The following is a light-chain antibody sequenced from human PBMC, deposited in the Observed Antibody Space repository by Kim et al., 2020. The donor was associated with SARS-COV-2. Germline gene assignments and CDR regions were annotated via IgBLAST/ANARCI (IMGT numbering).Light chain of an antibody. V-gene: IGLV3-19*01. CDR2: GKN. CDR1: SLRSYY. Sequence: SSELTQDPAVSVALGQTVRITCQGDSLRSYYASWYQQKPGQAPVLVIYGKNNRPSGIPDRYSGSSSGNTASLTITAPQAEDEADSYCNSRDSSGNHVVFG. CDR3: NSRDSSGNHVV. J-gene: IGLJ2*01.